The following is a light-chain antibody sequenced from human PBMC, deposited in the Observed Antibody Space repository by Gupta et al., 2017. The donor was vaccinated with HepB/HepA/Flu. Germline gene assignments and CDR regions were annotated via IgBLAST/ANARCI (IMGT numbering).Light chain of an antibody. CDR2: DVY. J-gene: IGLJ2*01. Sequence: QSALTQPASVSGSPGQSITISCTGTSSDVGLSDFVSWYQQHPGRAPKLIIYDVYNRPSGVSDRFSGSKSGNTASLTISGLQAEDEADYYCNSFTSSSTLVFGGGTKVTVL. CDR1: SSDVGLSDF. V-gene: IGLV2-14*03. CDR3: NSFTSSSTLV.